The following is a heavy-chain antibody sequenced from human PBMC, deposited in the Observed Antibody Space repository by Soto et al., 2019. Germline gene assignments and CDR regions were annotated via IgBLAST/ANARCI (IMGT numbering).Heavy chain of an antibody. Sequence: GGSLRLSCEVSGFTFSAYWMHWVRQAPGKGLEWVSSIGRRSDIYYADSVKGRSTISRDNAKNSVSLQMNSLRDEDTAVYYCAREETAWPLAYGLDVWGQGTTVTVSS. V-gene: IGHV3-21*01. CDR2: IGRRSDI. D-gene: IGHD2-21*02. CDR3: AREETAWPLAYGLDV. CDR1: GFTFSAYW. J-gene: IGHJ6*02.